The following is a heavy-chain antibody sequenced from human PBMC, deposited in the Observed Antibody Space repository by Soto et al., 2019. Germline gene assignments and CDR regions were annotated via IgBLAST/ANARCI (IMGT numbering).Heavy chain of an antibody. CDR1: GYTFTNSF. CDR2: INPNNGRT. V-gene: IGHV1-2*02. J-gene: IGHJ4*02. Sequence: ASVKVSCKASGYTFTNSFIHWVRQAPGQGLEWMGWINPNNGRTTLAPKFQGRVTLIRDTSINTAYMDMSRLRSDDTAVYYCAREDADRGSFDFWGQGTLVTVSS. CDR3: AREDADRGSFDF.